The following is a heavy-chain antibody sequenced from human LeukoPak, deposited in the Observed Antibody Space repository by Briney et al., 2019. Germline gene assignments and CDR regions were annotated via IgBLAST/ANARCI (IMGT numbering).Heavy chain of an antibody. Sequence: GRSLRLSCAASGFTFSSYVMHWVRQAPGKGLEWVAVIWYDGSNKYYADSVKGRFTISRDNSKNTLYLQMNSLRAEDTAVYYCARAPAMVIAGYFDYWGQGTLVTVSS. CDR1: GFTFSSYV. V-gene: IGHV3-33*01. CDR2: IWYDGSNK. CDR3: ARAPAMVIAGYFDY. J-gene: IGHJ4*02. D-gene: IGHD5-18*01.